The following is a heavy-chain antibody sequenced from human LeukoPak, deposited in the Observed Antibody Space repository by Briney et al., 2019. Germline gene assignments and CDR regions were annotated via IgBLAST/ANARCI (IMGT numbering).Heavy chain of an antibody. D-gene: IGHD2-2*01. V-gene: IGHV4-59*01. Sequence: SETLSLTCTVSGGSISSYYWSWIRQPPGKGLEWIGYIYYSGSTNYNPSLKSRVTISVDTSKSQFSLKLSSVTAADTAVYYCARDRAVPALSDAFDIWGQGTMVTVSS. J-gene: IGHJ3*02. CDR1: GGSISSYY. CDR2: IYYSGST. CDR3: ARDRAVPALSDAFDI.